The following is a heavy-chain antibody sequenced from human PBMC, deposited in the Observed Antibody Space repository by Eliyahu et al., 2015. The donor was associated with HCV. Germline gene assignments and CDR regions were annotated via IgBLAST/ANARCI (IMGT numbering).Heavy chain of an antibody. CDR3: ATYSGTYQFDY. CDR2: INSDGSTT. Sequence: EVQLVEPGGGSVQPGGSLRLSCAASGFTFSSNWMHWVRQAPGKGLVWVSRINSDGSTTRYADSVKGRFTISRDNAKNTLYLQMNSLRADDTAVYYCATYSGTYQFDYWGQGTLVTVSS. CDR1: GFTFSSNW. D-gene: IGHD1-26*01. V-gene: IGHV3-74*01. J-gene: IGHJ4*02.